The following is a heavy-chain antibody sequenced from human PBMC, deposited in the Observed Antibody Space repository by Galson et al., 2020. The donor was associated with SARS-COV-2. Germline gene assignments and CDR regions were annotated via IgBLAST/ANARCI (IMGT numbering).Heavy chain of an antibody. V-gene: IGHV4-38-2*02. Sequence: SETLSLTCTVSAYPISSGYYWGWIRQPPGKGLEWIGSFYHGAATYHNPSLRSRVTILVDTSKNQFSLKLSSVTAADTAVYSCARDGYASGSFDYWGQGTLVTVSS. CDR1: AYPISSGYY. CDR2: FYHGAAT. D-gene: IGHD3-10*01. CDR3: ARDGYASGSFDY. J-gene: IGHJ4*02.